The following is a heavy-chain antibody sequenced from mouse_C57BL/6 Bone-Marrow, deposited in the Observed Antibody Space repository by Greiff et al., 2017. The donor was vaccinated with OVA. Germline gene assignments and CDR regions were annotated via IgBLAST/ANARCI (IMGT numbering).Heavy chain of an antibody. J-gene: IGHJ1*03. Sequence: VQLQQPGAELVKPGASVKLSCKASGYTFTSYWMQWVKQRPGQGLEWIGEIDPSDSYTNCNQKFKGKATLTVDTSSSTAYMQLSSLTSEDSAVYYCAADYDLYWYFDVWGTGTTVTVSS. CDR1: GYTFTSYW. CDR2: IDPSDSYT. D-gene: IGHD2-4*01. V-gene: IGHV1-50*01. CDR3: AADYDLYWYFDV.